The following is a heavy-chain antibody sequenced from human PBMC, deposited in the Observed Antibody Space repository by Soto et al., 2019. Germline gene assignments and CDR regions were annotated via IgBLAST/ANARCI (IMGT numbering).Heavy chain of an antibody. D-gene: IGHD3-22*01. J-gene: IGHJ4*02. CDR1: GYTFTIYA. CDR2: INAGNGNT. CDR3: SRWSGYYYWDDY. V-gene: IGHV1-3*05. Sequence: QVQLVQSGAEEKKPGASVKVSCKASGYTFTIYAMHWVRQAPGQRLEWMGWINAGNGNTKYSQKFRGRVTITRDTYASTAYMELRSLRSEDTAVYYCSRWSGYYYWDDYWGQGTLVTVSS.